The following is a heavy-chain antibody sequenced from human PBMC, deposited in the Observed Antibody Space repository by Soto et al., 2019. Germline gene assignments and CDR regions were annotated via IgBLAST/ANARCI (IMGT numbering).Heavy chain of an antibody. J-gene: IGHJ4*02. D-gene: IGHD3-3*01. CDR2: IYYRGTT. CDR3: ARHYGIFGVITQPFNY. Sequence: SSETLSLTCTFSGGSFSSSTYYWGWIRQPPGKGLEWIGSIYYRGTTYYNPSLKSRVTMSVDTSKNQFSLKLSFVTAADTAVYYCARHYGIFGVITQPFNYWGQGIMVTVSS. V-gene: IGHV4-39*01. CDR1: GGSFSSSTYY.